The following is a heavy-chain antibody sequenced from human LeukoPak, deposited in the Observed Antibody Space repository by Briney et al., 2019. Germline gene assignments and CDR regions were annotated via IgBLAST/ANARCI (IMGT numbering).Heavy chain of an antibody. J-gene: IGHJ6*03. Sequence: ASVKVSCKASGYTFTSYYMHWVRQAPGQGLEWMGIINPSGGSTSYAQKFQGRVTMTRDTSTSTVYMELSSLRSEDTAVYYCARVGGYSGYDYSYYYYMDVWGKGTTVTVSS. V-gene: IGHV1-46*01. CDR3: ARVGGYSGYDYSYYYYMDV. CDR1: GYTFTSYY. CDR2: INPSGGST. D-gene: IGHD5-12*01.